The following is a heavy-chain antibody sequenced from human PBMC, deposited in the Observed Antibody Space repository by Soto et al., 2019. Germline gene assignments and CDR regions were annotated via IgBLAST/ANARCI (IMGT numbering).Heavy chain of an antibody. V-gene: IGHV3-21*01. D-gene: IGHD1-1*01. J-gene: IGHJ4*02. CDR2: ISSSSSYI. CDR1: GFTFSSYS. CDR3: ERPGIDELIEFDH. Sequence: GGSLRLSCAASGFTFSSYSMNWVRQAPGKGLEWVSSISSSSSYIYYADSVKGRFTISRDNAKNSLYLQMNSLRAEDTAVYYCERPGIDELIEFDHWGQGTLVTVSS.